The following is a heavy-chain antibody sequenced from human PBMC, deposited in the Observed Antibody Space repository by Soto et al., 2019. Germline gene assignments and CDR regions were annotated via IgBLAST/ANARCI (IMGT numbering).Heavy chain of an antibody. CDR2: MNPNSGNT. J-gene: IGHJ4*02. CDR1: GYTFTSYD. Sequence: QVQLVQSGAEVKKPGASVKVSCKASGYTFTSYDINWVRQATGQGLEWMGWMNPNSGNTGNAQKFQGRITMTRNTSISTAYMELSSLRSEDTAVYYCARSVEWLASFDYWGPGTLVTVSS. D-gene: IGHD6-19*01. V-gene: IGHV1-8*01. CDR3: ARSVEWLASFDY.